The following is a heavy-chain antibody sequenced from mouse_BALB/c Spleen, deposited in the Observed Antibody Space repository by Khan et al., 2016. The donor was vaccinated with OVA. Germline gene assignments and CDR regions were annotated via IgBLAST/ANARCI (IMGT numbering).Heavy chain of an antibody. CDR3: TRHGYVAWFTY. CDR2: REPCRGGT. CDR1: GEAGNKED. V-gene: IGHV1S135*01. D-gene: IGHD2-2*01. J-gene: IGHJ3*01. Sequence: MQREETGTERRKQGEGEKRKRKEAGEAGNKEDRQRGRQSQGKSQEGRGDREPCRGGTTYNQKPKGKATLTADKSSSTAYIHLSTRTSEDSAVYYCTRHGYVAWFTYWGQGTLVTVAA.